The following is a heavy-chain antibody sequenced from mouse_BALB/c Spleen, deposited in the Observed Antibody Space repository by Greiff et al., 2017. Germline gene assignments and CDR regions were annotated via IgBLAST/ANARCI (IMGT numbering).Heavy chain of an antibody. CDR3: AREEGYGNYLFAY. CDR1: GYTFTSYW. J-gene: IGHJ3*01. V-gene: IGHV1-7*01. CDR2: INPSTGYT. Sequence: QVQLKESGAELAKPGASVKMSCKASGYTFTSYWMHWVKQRPGQGLEWIGYINPSTGYTEYNQKFKDKATLTADKSSSTAYMQLSSLTSEDSAVYYCAREEGYGNYLFAYWGQGTLVTVSA. D-gene: IGHD2-10*02.